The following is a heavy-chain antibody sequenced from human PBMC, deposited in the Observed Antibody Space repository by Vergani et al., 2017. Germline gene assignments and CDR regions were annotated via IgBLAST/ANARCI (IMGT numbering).Heavy chain of an antibody. D-gene: IGHD4-17*01. CDR3: ARGGLTVTTLLVD. J-gene: IGHJ4*02. Sequence: EVQLVESGGGLVKPGGSLRLSCAASGFTFSSFSMNWVRQAPGKGLEWVSSISSSSSYIYYADSVKGRFTISRDNAKNSLYLQMNSLRAEYTAVYYCARGGLTVTTLLVDWGQGTLVTVSS. V-gene: IGHV3-21*01. CDR2: ISSSSSYI. CDR1: GFTFSSFS.